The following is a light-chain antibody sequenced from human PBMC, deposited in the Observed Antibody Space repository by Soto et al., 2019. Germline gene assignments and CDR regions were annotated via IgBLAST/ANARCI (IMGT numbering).Light chain of an antibody. J-gene: IGKJ2*01. CDR1: QSVSSRS. V-gene: IGKV3-20*01. CDR3: LQFDNSPLYT. Sequence: EIVLTQSPCTLSLSPGERATLSCRASQSVSSRSITWYQQKPGQAPRLLIYGASTRATGIPDRFSGSGSGTDFSLTISRLEHEDFAVYYCLQFDNSPLYTFGQGTKVDIK. CDR2: GAS.